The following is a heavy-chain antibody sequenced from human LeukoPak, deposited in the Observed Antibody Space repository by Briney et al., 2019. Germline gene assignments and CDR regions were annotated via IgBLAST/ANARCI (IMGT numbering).Heavy chain of an antibody. V-gene: IGHV3-23*01. D-gene: IGHD3-10*01. CDR1: GFTFSSYA. CDR2: ISGSGGST. CDR3: AKFSNYYGSGSYNYYYYYGMDV. Sequence: PGGSLRLPCAASGFTFSSYAMSWVRQAPGKGLEWVSAISGSGGSTYYADSVKGRFTISRDNSKNTLYLQMNSLRAEDTAVYYCAKFSNYYGSGSYNYYYYYGMDVWGQGTTVTVSS. J-gene: IGHJ6*02.